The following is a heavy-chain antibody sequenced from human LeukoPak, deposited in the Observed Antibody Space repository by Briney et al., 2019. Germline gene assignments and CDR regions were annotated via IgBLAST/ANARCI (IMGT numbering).Heavy chain of an antibody. Sequence: GGSLRLSCAASGFTFSNAWMTWVRQAPGKGLEWVAVIWYDGSNKYYADSVKGRFTISRDNSKNTLYLQMNSLRAEDTAVYYCARATRYYYYYGMDVWGQGTTVTVSS. CDR1: GFTFSNAW. CDR3: ARATRYYYYYGMDV. V-gene: IGHV3-33*08. CDR2: IWYDGSNK. D-gene: IGHD2-15*01. J-gene: IGHJ6*02.